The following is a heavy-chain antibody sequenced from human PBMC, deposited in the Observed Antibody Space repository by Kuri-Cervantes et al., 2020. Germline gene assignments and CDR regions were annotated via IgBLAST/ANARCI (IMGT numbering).Heavy chain of an antibody. CDR2: TNAGNGNT. V-gene: IGHV1-3*01. Sequence: ASVKVSCKASGYTFTNYAMHWVRQAPGQRLEWMGWTNAGNGNTIYSQKFQGRVTITRDTSASTAYMELSSLRSEDTAVYYYARSKDRLGYGWFDPWGQGTLVTVSS. J-gene: IGHJ5*02. CDR1: GYTFTNYA. D-gene: IGHD5-12*01. CDR3: ARSKDRLGYGWFDP.